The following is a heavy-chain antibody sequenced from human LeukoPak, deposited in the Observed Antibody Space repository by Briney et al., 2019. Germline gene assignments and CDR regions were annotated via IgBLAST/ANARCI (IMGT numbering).Heavy chain of an antibody. CDR1: GFSFTYYA. CDR2: INYDGSNK. CDR3: AKDEGFDP. V-gene: IGHV3-30*02. J-gene: IGHJ5*02. Sequence: GGSLRLSCAASGFSFTYYAMHWLRQAPGKGLEWVAFINYDGSNKYYADSVKGRFTISRDNSKNTLYLQMNSLRAEDTAVYYCAKDEGFDPWGQGTLVTVSS.